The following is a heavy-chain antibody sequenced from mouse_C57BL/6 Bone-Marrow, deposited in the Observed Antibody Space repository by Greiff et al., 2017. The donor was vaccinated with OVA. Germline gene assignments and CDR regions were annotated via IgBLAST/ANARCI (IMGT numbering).Heavy chain of an antibody. CDR1: GYTFTDYY. V-gene: IGHV1-75*01. CDR3: ARWEWLLHYYAMDY. J-gene: IGHJ4*01. D-gene: IGHD2-3*01. CDR2: IFPGSGST. Sequence: VKLMESGPELVKPGASVKISCKASGYTFTDYYINWVKQRPGQGLEWIGWIFPGSGSTYYNEKFKGKATLTVDKSSSTAYMLLSSLTSEDSAVYFCARWEWLLHYYAMDYWGQGTSVTVSS.